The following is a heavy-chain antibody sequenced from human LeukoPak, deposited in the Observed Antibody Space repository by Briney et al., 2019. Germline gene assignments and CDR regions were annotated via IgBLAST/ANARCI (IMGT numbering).Heavy chain of an antibody. Sequence: GGCLRLSCAGSEFTFSDNWMTWVRQAPGKGLEWVANIKEDGSDKYYADSVKGRFTISRDNSKNTLYLPMNSLRAEDTAVYYCAKESRTATTPFLDYWGQGTLVTVSS. CDR2: IKEDGSDK. V-gene: IGHV3-7*01. D-gene: IGHD1-7*01. J-gene: IGHJ4*02. CDR1: EFTFSDNW. CDR3: AKESRTATTPFLDY.